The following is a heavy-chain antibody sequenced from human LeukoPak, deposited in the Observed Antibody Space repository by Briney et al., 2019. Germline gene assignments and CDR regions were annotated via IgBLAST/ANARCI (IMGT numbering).Heavy chain of an antibody. V-gene: IGHV3-49*03. Sequence: SLRLSCTASGYAFGDYALSWFRQAPGKGLEWVSFIRSKTYGGTTHYAASVQGRFNISRDDSKGIAFLQMNSLKIEDTAVSYCARVDYGGAPRRNYWGQGTLVTVSS. CDR3: ARVDYGGAPRRNY. J-gene: IGHJ4*02. CDR2: IRSKTYGGTT. D-gene: IGHD4-23*01. CDR1: GYAFGDYA.